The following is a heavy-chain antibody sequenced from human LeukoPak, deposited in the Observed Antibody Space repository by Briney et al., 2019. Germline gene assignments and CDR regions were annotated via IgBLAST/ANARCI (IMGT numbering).Heavy chain of an antibody. CDR2: IYYSGST. CDR1: GGSISSGGYS. CDR3: ARALPIPRGGMDV. J-gene: IGHJ6*02. D-gene: IGHD2-2*02. Sequence: SQTLSLTCTVSGGSISSGGYSWSWIRQHPGKGLEWIGYIYYSGSTYYNPSLKSRVTISVDTSKDQFSLKLSSVTAADTAVYYCARALPIPRGGMDVWGQGTTVTVSS. V-gene: IGHV4-31*03.